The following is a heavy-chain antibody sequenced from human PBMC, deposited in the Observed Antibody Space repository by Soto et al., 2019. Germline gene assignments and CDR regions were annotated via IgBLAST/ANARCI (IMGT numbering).Heavy chain of an antibody. CDR2: INSDGSST. Sequence: EVQLVESGGGLVQPGGSLRLSCAASGFTFSSYWMHWVRQAPGKGLVWVSRINSDGSSTSYADSVKGRFTISRDNAKNTLYLQMNSLGAEDTAVYYCARVPYVWGSYRYPDWYFDLWGRGTLVTVSS. V-gene: IGHV3-74*01. CDR3: ARVPYVWGSYRYPDWYFDL. CDR1: GFTFSSYW. D-gene: IGHD3-16*02. J-gene: IGHJ2*01.